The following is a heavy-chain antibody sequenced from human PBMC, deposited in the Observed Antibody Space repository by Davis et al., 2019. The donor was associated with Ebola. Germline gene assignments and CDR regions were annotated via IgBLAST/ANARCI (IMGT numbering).Heavy chain of an antibody. CDR1: GGTFSSYA. Sequence: SVKVSCKASGGTFSSYAISWVRQAPGQGLEWMGGIIPIFGTANYAQKFQGRVTITADESTSTAYMELSSLRSEDTAVYYCARGVVVVPAARIQGYYYYYMDVWGKGTTVTVSS. V-gene: IGHV1-69*13. D-gene: IGHD2-2*01. CDR3: ARGVVVVPAARIQGYYYYYMDV. CDR2: IIPIFGTA. J-gene: IGHJ6*03.